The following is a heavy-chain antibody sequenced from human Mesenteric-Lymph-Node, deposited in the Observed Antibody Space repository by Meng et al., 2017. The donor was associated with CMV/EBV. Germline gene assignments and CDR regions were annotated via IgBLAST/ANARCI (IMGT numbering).Heavy chain of an antibody. V-gene: IGHV3-20*04. CDR1: GFTFDDYG. J-gene: IGHJ6*02. CDR2: INWNGGST. Sequence: GGSLRLSCAASGFTFDDYGMSWVRQAPGKGLEWVSGINWNGGSTGYADSVKGRFTISRDNAKNSLYLQMNSLRAEDTALYYCARVSVVVVPAASQYYYYYYGMDVWGQGTTVTVSS. D-gene: IGHD2-2*01. CDR3: ARVSVVVVPAASQYYYYYYGMDV.